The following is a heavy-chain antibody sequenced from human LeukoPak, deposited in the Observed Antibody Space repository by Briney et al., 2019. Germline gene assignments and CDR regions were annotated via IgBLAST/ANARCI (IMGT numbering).Heavy chain of an antibody. D-gene: IGHD5-18*01. Sequence: GESLKISCKGSGYSFTSYWISWVRQMPGKGLEWMGIIYPGDSDTRYSPSFQGQVTISADKSISTAYLQWSSLKASDTAMYYCARLGGDTAMDDYFDYWGQGTLVTVSS. CDR3: ARLGGDTAMDDYFDY. CDR1: GYSFTSYW. CDR2: IYPGDSDT. V-gene: IGHV5-51*01. J-gene: IGHJ4*02.